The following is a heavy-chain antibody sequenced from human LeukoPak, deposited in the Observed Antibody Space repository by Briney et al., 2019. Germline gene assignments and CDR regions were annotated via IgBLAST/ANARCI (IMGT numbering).Heavy chain of an antibody. CDR3: ARHGALRLGELSLVYYYYMDV. CDR1: GDSISSYY. CDR2: IYTSGST. D-gene: IGHD3-16*02. Sequence: SETLSLTCTVSGDSISSYYWSWIRQPAGKGLEWVGRIYTSGSTNYNPSLKSRVTMSVDTSKNQFSLKLSSVTAADTAVYYCARHGALRLGELSLVYYYYMDVWGKGTTVTISS. J-gene: IGHJ6*03. V-gene: IGHV4-4*07.